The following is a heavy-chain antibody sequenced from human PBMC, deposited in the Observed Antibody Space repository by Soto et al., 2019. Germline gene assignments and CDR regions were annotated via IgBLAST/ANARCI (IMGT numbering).Heavy chain of an antibody. J-gene: IGHJ4*02. V-gene: IGHV4-34*01. D-gene: IGHD5-18*01. CDR1: GGSFSGSY. CDR2: INHSGST. CDR3: ARLGYSPNY. Sequence: PSETLSLTCAVYGGSFSGSYWSWIRQPPGKGLEWIGEINHSGSTNYIPSLKSRVTISVDTSKNQFSLKLSSVTAADTAVYYCARLGYSPNYWGQGTLVTVSS.